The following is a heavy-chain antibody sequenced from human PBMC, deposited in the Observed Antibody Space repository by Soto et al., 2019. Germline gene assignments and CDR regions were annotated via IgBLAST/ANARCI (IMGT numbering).Heavy chain of an antibody. J-gene: IGHJ4*02. D-gene: IGHD2-15*01. CDR1: GYTFTTYY. V-gene: IGHV1-46*01. Sequence: QVQLVQSGAEVKRPGASVKVSCKASGYTFTTYYMHWVRQAPGQGLEWLGIINPNGGSTTYAQKVQGRVTMTRDTSTSTVYLELSSLRSEDTAVYYCARAGYCSGGTCFHGNCDYWGQGTLVTVS. CDR2: INPNGGST. CDR3: ARAGYCSGGTCFHGNCDY.